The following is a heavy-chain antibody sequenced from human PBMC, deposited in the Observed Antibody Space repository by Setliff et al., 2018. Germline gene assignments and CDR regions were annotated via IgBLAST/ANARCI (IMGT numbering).Heavy chain of an antibody. V-gene: IGHV4-34*12. CDR1: GDSLSGYY. CDR2: IMPGRDT. J-gene: IGHJ4*02. Sequence: PSETLSLTCAVYGDSLSGYYWSWIRQSPKKGLEWIGEIMPGRDTLYSPSLESRLTITIDTSKSQFSLKLSSVTAADTAVYYCARHATYYYGSGNLPFDSWGQGTLVTVS. D-gene: IGHD3-10*01. CDR3: ARHATYYYGSGNLPFDS.